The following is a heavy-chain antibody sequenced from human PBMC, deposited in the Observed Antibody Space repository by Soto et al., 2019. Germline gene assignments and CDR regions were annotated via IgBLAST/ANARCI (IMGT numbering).Heavy chain of an antibody. D-gene: IGHD2-15*01. CDR2: LNTGNGNT. CDR1: GYTFTSYA. V-gene: IGHV1-3*04. J-gene: IGHJ5*02. Sequence: ASVKVSCKTSGYTFTSYAINWLRQAPGQGLEWLGWLNTGNGNTQYSPKLHDRVTLTRDTSASTAYMELSSLRSEDTAVYYCARGPLCGVRCYVRWFDPWGQGTLVTVSS. CDR3: ARGPLCGVRCYVRWFDP.